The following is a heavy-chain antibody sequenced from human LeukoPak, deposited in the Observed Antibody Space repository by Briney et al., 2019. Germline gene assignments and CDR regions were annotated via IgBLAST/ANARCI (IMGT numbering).Heavy chain of an antibody. J-gene: IGHJ4*02. CDR2: IKQDGSEK. V-gene: IGHV3-7*01. D-gene: IGHD6-13*01. CDR3: ARDGFVGAADY. CDR1: EFIFSGYW. Sequence: PGGSLRLSCAASEFIFSGYWMNWVRQAPGKGLERVANIKQDGSEKQYVDSVRGRFTISRDNAKNSLHLQMNSLRVEDTAVYYCARDGFVGAADYWGQRTRVTVSS.